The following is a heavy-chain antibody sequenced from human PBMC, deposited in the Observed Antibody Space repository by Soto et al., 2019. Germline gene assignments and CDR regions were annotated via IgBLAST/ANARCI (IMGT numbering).Heavy chain of an antibody. J-gene: IGHJ4*02. CDR2: ISYDGSNK. V-gene: IGHV3-30*18. Sequence: QVQLVESGGGVVQPGTSLRLSCAASGFTFNTFGMHWVRQAPGKGLEWVAVISYDGSNKHYADSVKGRFTISRDNFKNTLYLQVSSLRPEDTAVYYCAKKGAGSYVLPPASWGQGTLVTVSS. CDR3: AKKGAGSYVLPPAS. CDR1: GFTFNTFG. D-gene: IGHD3-10*01.